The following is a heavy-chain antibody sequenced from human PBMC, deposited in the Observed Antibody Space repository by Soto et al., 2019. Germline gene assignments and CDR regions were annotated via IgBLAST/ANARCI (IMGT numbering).Heavy chain of an antibody. V-gene: IGHV1-69*01. CDR2: IIPIFGPP. CDR1: GGTFSSYA. Sequence: QVQLVQSGAEVKKPGSSVKVSCKASGGTFSSYAIHWVRQAPGQGLEWMGGIIPIFGPPNYAQKFQGRVTITADESTSTVYTELLSLISEDTAVYFCARALWFGGSLHSGMDVWGQGTSVTVSS. J-gene: IGHJ6*02. D-gene: IGHD3-10*01. CDR3: ARALWFGGSLHSGMDV.